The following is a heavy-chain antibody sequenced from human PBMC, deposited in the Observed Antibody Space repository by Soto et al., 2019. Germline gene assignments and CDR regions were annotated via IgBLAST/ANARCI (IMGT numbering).Heavy chain of an antibody. J-gene: IGHJ6*03. V-gene: IGHV1-46*03. CDR2: INPSGGST. CDR1: GYTFTSYY. CDR3: ARTMTTVTHHAYYYYMDV. Sequence: GASVKVSCMASGYTFTSYYMHWVRQAPGQGLVRMGIINPSGGSTSYAQKFQGRVTMTRDTSTSTVYMELSSLRSEDTAVYYCARTMTTVTHHAYYYYMDVWGKGTTVTVSS. D-gene: IGHD4-17*01.